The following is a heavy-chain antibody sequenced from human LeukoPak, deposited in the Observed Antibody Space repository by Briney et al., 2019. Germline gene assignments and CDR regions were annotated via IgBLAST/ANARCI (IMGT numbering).Heavy chain of an antibody. CDR2: MYYRGTT. CDR1: GGSIRSTNYY. V-gene: IGHV4-39*01. Sequence: SETLSLTCTVSGGSIRSTNYYWGWIRQPPGKGLEWIGSMYYRGTTHYNPSLKSRVTISVDTSKNQFSLKLSSVTAADTAVYYCARHRGYGDYTYNWFDPWGQGTLSPSPQ. D-gene: IGHD4-17*01. CDR3: ARHRGYGDYTYNWFDP. J-gene: IGHJ5*02.